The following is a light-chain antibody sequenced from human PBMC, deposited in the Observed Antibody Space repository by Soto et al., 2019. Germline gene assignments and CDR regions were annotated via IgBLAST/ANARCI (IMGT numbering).Light chain of an antibody. Sequence: EIVLTQSPATLSLSPGERATLSCRASQSVSSYLARYQQKPGQAPTLLIYDASNRATGILARFRGSGSRTDFTLPISSLEPEDFAVYYCQQRSNWPPYTFGQGTKLEIK. J-gene: IGKJ2*01. CDR3: QQRSNWPPYT. CDR2: DAS. V-gene: IGKV3-11*01. CDR1: QSVSSY.